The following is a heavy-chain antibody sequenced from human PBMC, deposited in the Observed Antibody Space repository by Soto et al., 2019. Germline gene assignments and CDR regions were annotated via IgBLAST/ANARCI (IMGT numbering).Heavy chain of an antibody. J-gene: IGHJ6*02. CDR3: ARDPYYYGMDV. CDR2: IYYSGST. V-gene: IGHV4-59*01. Sequence: SETLSLTYTVSGGSISSYYWSWIRQPPGKGLEWIGYIYYSGSTNYNPSLKSRVTISVDTSKNQFSLKLSSVTAADTAVYYCARDPYYYGMDVWGQGTTVTVSS. CDR1: GGSISSYY.